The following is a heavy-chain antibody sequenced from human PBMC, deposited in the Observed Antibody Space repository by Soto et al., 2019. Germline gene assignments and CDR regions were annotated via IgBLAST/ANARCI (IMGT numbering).Heavy chain of an antibody. CDR1: GGSFSGYQ. D-gene: IGHD3-10*01. CDR3: ARGLILWFGEFSRRGGYYYYMDV. V-gene: IGHV4-34*01. J-gene: IGHJ6*03. CDR2: INDSGNI. Sequence: QVQLQQWGAGLLKPSDTLSLTCAVYGGSFSGYQWTWIRQTPGKRLEWIGEINDSGNINYNPSLKSRVTILVDTPKKQISLKLSSVTAADTAVYYCARGLILWFGEFSRRGGYYYYMDVWGKGTTVTVSS.